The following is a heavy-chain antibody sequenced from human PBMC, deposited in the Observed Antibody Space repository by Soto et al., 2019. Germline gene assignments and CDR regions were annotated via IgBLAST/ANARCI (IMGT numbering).Heavy chain of an antibody. CDR3: ARVAAFRDTAMVTPGNYYYYYGMDV. D-gene: IGHD5-18*01. V-gene: IGHV4-34*01. J-gene: IGHJ6*02. CDR1: GGSVSGYY. CDR2: INHSGST. Sequence: SETLSLTCAVYGGSVSGYYWSWIRQPPGKGLEWIGEINHSGSTNYNPSLKSRVTISVDTSKNQFSLKLSSVTAADTAVYYCARVAAFRDTAMVTPGNYYYYYGMDVWGQGTTVTSP.